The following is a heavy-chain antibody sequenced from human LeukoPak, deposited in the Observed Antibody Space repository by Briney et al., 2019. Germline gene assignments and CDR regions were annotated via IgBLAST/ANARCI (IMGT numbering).Heavy chain of an antibody. V-gene: IGHV4-59*01. CDR3: ARDKGRSSGYYYY. D-gene: IGHD3-22*01. CDR2: VHFSGTT. Sequence: PSETLSLTCTVSGGSITGYYWSWIRQPPGRGLEWIGYVHFSGTTSFNPSLKSRVTISVDTSKNQFSLRLSSVTAADTAVYYCARDKGRSSGYYYYWGQGTLVTVSS. CDR1: GGSITGYY. J-gene: IGHJ4*02.